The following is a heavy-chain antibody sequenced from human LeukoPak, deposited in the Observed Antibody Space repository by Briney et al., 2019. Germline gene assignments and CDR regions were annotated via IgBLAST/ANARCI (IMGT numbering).Heavy chain of an antibody. CDR2: IYTSGST. CDR1: GGSISGYY. J-gene: IGHJ4*02. D-gene: IGHD4-11*01. CDR3: ARARYGNYEAYFDY. Sequence: PSETLSLTCTVSGGSISGYYWSWIRQPPGKGLEWIGNIYTSGSTNYNPSLKSRITMSIDTSRTQFSLNLSSVTAADTAVYYCARARYGNYEAYFDYWGQGTLVTVSS. V-gene: IGHV4-4*09.